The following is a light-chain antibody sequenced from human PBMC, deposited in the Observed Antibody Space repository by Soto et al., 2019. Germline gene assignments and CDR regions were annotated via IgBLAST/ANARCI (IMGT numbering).Light chain of an antibody. CDR1: QSVSSSY. Sequence: EIVLTQSPGTLSLSPGERATLSCRASQSVSSSYLAWYQQKPGQAPRLLIYGASTRATGIPDRFSGSGSGTDFTLTISSLEPEDFAVYYCQQRTNWRITFGQGTRLEIK. J-gene: IGKJ5*01. CDR2: GAS. V-gene: IGKV3D-20*02. CDR3: QQRTNWRIT.